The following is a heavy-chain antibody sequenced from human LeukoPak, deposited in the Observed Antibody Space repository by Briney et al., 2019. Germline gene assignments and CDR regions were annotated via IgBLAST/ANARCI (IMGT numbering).Heavy chain of an antibody. D-gene: IGHD2-15*01. J-gene: IGHJ4*02. V-gene: IGHV4-59*01. CDR3: ARKAGGQCSGGSCYYFDY. Sequence: SETLSLTCTVSGGSISSYYWSWIRQPPGKGLEWIGYIYYSGSTNYNPSLKSRVTISVDTSKNQFSLKLSSVTAADTAVYYCARKAGGQCSGGSCYYFDYWGQGTLVTVSS. CDR2: IYYSGST. CDR1: GGSISSYY.